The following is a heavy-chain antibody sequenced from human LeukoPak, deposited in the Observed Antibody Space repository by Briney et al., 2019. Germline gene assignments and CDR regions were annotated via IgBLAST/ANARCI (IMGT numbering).Heavy chain of an antibody. V-gene: IGHV3-30*02. CDR1: GFTFSSYV. CDR3: AKGSGYEAQFYYSYMDV. Sequence: PGGSLRLSCAASGFTFSSYVMHWVRQAPGKYYADSVKGRFTISRDNSTTTLYLHVNSLRPEDTAVYYCAKGSGYEAQFYYSYMDVWGKGTTVTISS. D-gene: IGHD5-12*01. J-gene: IGHJ6*03.